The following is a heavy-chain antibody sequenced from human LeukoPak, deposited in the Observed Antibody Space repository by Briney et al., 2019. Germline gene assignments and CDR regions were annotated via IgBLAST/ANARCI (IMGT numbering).Heavy chain of an antibody. CDR2: INHSGST. J-gene: IGHJ4*02. V-gene: IGHV4-34*01. CDR3: ARDLGNFASGTAYFDS. Sequence: SETLSLTCAVYGGSFSGYYWSWIRQPPGKGLEWIGEINHSGSTNYNPSLKSRVTISVDTSKNQFSLKLSSVTAADTAVYYCARDLGNFASGTAYFDSWGQGTLVTVSS. CDR1: GGSFSGYY. D-gene: IGHD3-10*01.